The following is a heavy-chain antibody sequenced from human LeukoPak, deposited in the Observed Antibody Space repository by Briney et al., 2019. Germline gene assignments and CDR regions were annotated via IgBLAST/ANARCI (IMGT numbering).Heavy chain of an antibody. CDR2: ISYDGSNK. V-gene: IGHV3-30*03. J-gene: IGHJ3*02. Sequence: LAGGSLRLSCAASGFTFSSYGMHWVRQAPGKGLEWVAVISYDGSNKYYADSVKGRFTISRDNSKNTLYLQMNSLRSEDTAVYYCAAGRVRGSTWLFDIWGQGTMVTVSS. CDR3: AAGRVRGSTWLFDI. D-gene: IGHD1-26*01. CDR1: GFTFSSYG.